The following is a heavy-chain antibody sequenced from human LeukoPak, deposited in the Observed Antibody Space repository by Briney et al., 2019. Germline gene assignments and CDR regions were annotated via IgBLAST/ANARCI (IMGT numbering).Heavy chain of an antibody. V-gene: IGHV3-7*01. J-gene: IGHJ1*01. Sequence: GGSLRLSCAASGFTLSSDWTTWVRQAPGKGLEWVATIKPDGSEKYYLDSLKGRFTISRDNARNLLYLQMNSLTVEDTAVYYCTIDRSWNFPHWGQGTLVIVSS. CDR3: TIDRSWNFPH. D-gene: IGHD3-10*01. CDR2: IKPDGSEK. CDR1: GFTLSSDW.